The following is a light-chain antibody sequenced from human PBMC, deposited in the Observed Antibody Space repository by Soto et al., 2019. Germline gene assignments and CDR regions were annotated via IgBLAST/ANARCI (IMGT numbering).Light chain of an antibody. CDR3: QQYGSSPGLT. V-gene: IGKV3-20*01. CDR1: QSVSSY. J-gene: IGKJ4*01. Sequence: EIVLTQSPATLSLSPGERATLPCRASQSVSSYLAWYQQKPGQAPRLLIYDASNRATGIPARFSGSGSGTDFSLTISRLEPEDFAVYYCQQYGSSPGLTFGGGTKVDIK. CDR2: DAS.